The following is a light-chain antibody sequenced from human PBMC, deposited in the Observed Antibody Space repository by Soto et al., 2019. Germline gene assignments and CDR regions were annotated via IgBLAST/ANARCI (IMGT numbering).Light chain of an antibody. CDR1: QSVRGY. CDR2: DAS. CDR3: QQRYSWPLT. V-gene: IGKV3-11*01. J-gene: IGKJ4*01. Sequence: VLLTQSPATLSLSPGERSTLSCRASQSVRGYLAWYQQKPGQAPRLLIFDASNRATGIPPRFGGSGSGTDFTLTIRSLEPEDFAVYYCQQRYSWPLTFGGGTKVDIK.